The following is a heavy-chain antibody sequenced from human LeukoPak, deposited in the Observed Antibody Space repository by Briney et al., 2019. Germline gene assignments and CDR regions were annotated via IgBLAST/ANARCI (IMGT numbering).Heavy chain of an antibody. D-gene: IGHD2-2*01. CDR1: GGSISSYY. CDR3: ARAVVGYCSSTSCYYDYYYYYYMDV. CDR2: IYYSGST. J-gene: IGHJ6*03. V-gene: IGHV4-59*08. Sequence: SETLSLTCTVSGGSISSYYWSWIRQPPGKGLEWIGYIYYSGSTNYNPSLKSRVTISVDTSKNQFSLKLSSVTAADTAVYYCARAVVGYCSSTSCYYDYYYYYYMDVWGKGTTVTVSS.